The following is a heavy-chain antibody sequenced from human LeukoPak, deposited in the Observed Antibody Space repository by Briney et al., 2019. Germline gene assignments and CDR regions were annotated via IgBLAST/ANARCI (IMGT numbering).Heavy chain of an antibody. J-gene: IGHJ4*02. CDR3: ASGAIVGATLT. Sequence: GGSLRLSCAASGFTFSSYSMNWVRQAPGKGLEWVSSISSSSSYIYYADSVKGRFTISRDNAKNSLYLQMNSLRAEDTAVYYCASGAIVGATLTWGQGTLVTVSS. CDR1: GFTFSSYS. CDR2: ISSSSSYI. D-gene: IGHD1-26*01. V-gene: IGHV3-21*01.